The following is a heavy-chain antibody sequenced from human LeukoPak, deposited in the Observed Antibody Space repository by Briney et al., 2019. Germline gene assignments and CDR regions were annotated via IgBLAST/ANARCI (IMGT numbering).Heavy chain of an antibody. J-gene: IGHJ4*02. Sequence: PGGSLRLSCAASGFPFSDYFMNWVRQTPERGLEWLAYISGSGYVIDYADSVKGRFIISRDNAKNSLYLQVHSLRAEDTAVYYCARDLVIGATSKRVHGGLDYWGQGTLVTVSS. V-gene: IGHV3-11*01. CDR3: ARDLVIGATSKRVHGGLDY. CDR1: GFPFSDYF. CDR2: ISGSGYVI. D-gene: IGHD2-21*01.